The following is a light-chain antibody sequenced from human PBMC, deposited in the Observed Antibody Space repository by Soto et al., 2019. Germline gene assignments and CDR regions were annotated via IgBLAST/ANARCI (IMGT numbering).Light chain of an antibody. CDR2: GAS. J-gene: IGKJ1*01. CDR3: QQYGGSPRT. Sequence: EIVLTQSPGPLSLSPGERATLSCRASQSVSSSYLAWYQQKPGQAPRLLIYGASSRATGIPDRFIGSGSGTDFTLTISRLETEDFAVYYCQQYGGSPRTFGQGTKVDIK. V-gene: IGKV3-20*01. CDR1: QSVSSSY.